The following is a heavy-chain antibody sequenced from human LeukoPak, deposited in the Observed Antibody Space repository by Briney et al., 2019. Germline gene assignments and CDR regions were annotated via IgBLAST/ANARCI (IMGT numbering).Heavy chain of an antibody. CDR3: TRDRGYYNWFDT. CDR2: INHSGST. CDR1: GGSFSGYY. Sequence: PSETLSLTCAVYGGSFSGYYWSWIRQPPGKGLEWIGEINHSGSTNYNPSLKSRVTISVDTSKNQFSLMLSSVTAADTALYYCTRDRGYYNWFDTWGQGTLVTVSS. V-gene: IGHV4-34*01. J-gene: IGHJ5*02. D-gene: IGHD3-9*01.